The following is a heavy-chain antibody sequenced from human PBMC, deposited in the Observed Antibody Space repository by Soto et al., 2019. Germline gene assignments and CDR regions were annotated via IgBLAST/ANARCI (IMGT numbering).Heavy chain of an antibody. V-gene: IGHV4-59*01. CDR2: IYYSGST. J-gene: IGHJ4*02. CDR1: GGSISSYY. CDR3: ARDHCYGSTASCYSRFYFDK. Sequence: SETLSLTCTVSGGSISSYYWSWLRQPPGKGLEWIGYIYYSGSTNYNPSLKSRLTMSLDTSKNHFSLKLTSVTAADTAVYYCARDHCYGSTASCYSRFYFDKWGQGTRVTVSS. D-gene: IGHD2-2*02.